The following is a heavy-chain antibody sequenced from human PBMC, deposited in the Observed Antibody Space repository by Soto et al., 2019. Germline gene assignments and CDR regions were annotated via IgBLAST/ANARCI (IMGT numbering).Heavy chain of an antibody. CDR3: ARDYDSSGDY. D-gene: IGHD3-22*01. V-gene: IGHV4-39*01. Sequence: QLQLQESGPGLVKPSETLSLTCTVSGGSISTSSYYWGWIRQPPGKGLEWIGSIYYSGSTYYNPSPKSRVTISVDTSKNQSSLKLSSVTAADTAVYYCARDYDSSGDYWGQGTLVTVSS. CDR2: IYYSGST. CDR1: GGSISTSSYY. J-gene: IGHJ4*02.